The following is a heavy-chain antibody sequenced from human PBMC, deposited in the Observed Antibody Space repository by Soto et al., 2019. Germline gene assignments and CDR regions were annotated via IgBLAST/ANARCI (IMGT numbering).Heavy chain of an antibody. CDR2: IYHSGKT. V-gene: IGHV4-31*03. D-gene: IGHD3-10*01. CDR3: AKLGSATXPDY. Sequence: PSETLSLTCSVSGGSISTTYYWSWIRQHPGKGLEWIGYIYHSGKTYYNPSLKSRLTMSVDTSKNQLSLKLNSVTAADTAVYYCAKLGSATXPDYWGPGTLVTVSS. CDR1: GGSISTTYY. J-gene: IGHJ4*02.